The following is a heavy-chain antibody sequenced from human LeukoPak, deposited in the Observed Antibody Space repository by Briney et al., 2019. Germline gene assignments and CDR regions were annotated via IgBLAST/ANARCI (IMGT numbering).Heavy chain of an antibody. CDR1: GGSISSYY. CDR3: ARVVPPYDAFDI. Sequence: SETLSLTCTVSGGSISSYYWSWIRQPPGKGLEWIGYIYYSGSTNYNPSLKSRVTISVDTSKNQFSLKLSSVTAADTAVYYCARVVPPYDAFDIWGQGTLVTVSS. J-gene: IGHJ3*02. CDR2: IYYSGST. V-gene: IGHV4-59*01.